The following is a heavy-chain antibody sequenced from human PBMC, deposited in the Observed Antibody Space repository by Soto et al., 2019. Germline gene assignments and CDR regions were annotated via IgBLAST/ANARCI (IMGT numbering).Heavy chain of an antibody. CDR1: GYTFTSYD. Sequence: QVQLVQSGAEVKEPGASVRVSCKASGYTFTSYDINWVRQATGQGLEWMGWMNPESRNTGYAQKSQGRVTMTRDTSISTAYMKLTSLRSEDTAVYYCARFVRHQLPTIDFWGQGTLVTVSS. J-gene: IGHJ4*02. D-gene: IGHD2-2*01. CDR2: MNPESRNT. CDR3: ARFVRHQLPTIDF. V-gene: IGHV1-8*01.